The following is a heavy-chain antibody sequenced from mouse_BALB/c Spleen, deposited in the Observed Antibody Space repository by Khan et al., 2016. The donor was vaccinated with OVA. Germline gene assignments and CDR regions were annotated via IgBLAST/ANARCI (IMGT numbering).Heavy chain of an antibody. CDR2: INSAGFYT. D-gene: IGHD1-1*02. Sequence: EVELVESGGGLVKPGGSLRLSCSASGFTFSSFVMSWVRQTPATRLEWVATINSAGFYTYYPDSVKGRFTISSDNAKTTLYLQMNSLRSEDTAMYYCANGNYGWFAYWGQGTLVTVSA. CDR3: ANGNYGWFAY. J-gene: IGHJ3*01. V-gene: IGHV5-9-1*01. CDR1: GFTFSSFV.